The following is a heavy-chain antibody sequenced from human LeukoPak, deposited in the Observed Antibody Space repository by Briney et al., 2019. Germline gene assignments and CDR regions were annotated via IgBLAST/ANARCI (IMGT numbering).Heavy chain of an antibody. CDR2: VSTNGNT. CDR1: GGSLNSNY. CDR3: ARMGDILTGHFSNAFDI. V-gene: IGHV4-4*07. J-gene: IGHJ3*02. D-gene: IGHD3-9*01. Sequence: SETLSLTCTLSGGSLNSNYWSWIRQPTGKGLEWIGRVSTNGNTNYNASLKRRVTMSVDTSKNQFSLKLRSVTAADTAVYYCARMGDILTGHFSNAFDIWGQGTMITVSS.